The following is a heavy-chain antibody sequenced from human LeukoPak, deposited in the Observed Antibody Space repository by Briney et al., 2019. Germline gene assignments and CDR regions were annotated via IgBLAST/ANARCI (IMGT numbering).Heavy chain of an antibody. CDR3: ARRMGNSSSWFYCEH. J-gene: IGHJ4*02. CDR1: GFTFSSYA. V-gene: IGHV3-23*01. CDR2: MSGSVSTT. D-gene: IGHD6-13*01. Sequence: PGGSLRLSPAHPGFTFSSYALSWVRHSPGKRLERGSQMSGSVSTTYYADAVKGRFTISRDNSKNTLYLQMDSLRAEDTAIYYCARRMGNSSSWFYCEHWGQGTLVTVSS.